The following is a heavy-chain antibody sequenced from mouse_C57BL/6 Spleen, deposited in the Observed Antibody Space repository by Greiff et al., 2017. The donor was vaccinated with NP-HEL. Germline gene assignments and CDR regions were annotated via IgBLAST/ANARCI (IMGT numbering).Heavy chain of an antibody. V-gene: IGHV10-1*01. Sequence: DAGGGLVQPKGSLKLSCAASGFSFNTYAMNWVRQAPGKGLEWVARIRSKSNNYATYYADSVKDRFTISRDDSESMLYLQMNNLKTEDTAMYYCVRTTDGLAWFAYWGQGTLVTVSA. J-gene: IGHJ3*01. CDR1: GFSFNTYA. CDR3: VRTTDGLAWFAY. CDR2: IRSKSNNYAT. D-gene: IGHD1-1*01.